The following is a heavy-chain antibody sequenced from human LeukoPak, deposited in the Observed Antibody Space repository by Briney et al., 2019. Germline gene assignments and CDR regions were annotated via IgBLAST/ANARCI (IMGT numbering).Heavy chain of an antibody. V-gene: IGHV4-59*08. CDR2: IYYSGST. D-gene: IGHD3-10*01. J-gene: IGHJ4*02. CDR1: GGSISSYY. Sequence: TSETLSLTCTVSGGSISSYYWSWIRQPPGKGLEWIGYIYYSGSTNYNPSLKSRVTISVKTSKNQFSLKLSSATAADTAVYYCASPNYGSGSYYMDYWGQGTLVTVSS. CDR3: ASPNYGSGSYYMDY.